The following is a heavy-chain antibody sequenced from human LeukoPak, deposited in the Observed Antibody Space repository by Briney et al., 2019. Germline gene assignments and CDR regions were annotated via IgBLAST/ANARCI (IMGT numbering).Heavy chain of an antibody. D-gene: IGHD4-11*01. CDR2: INSAGSIT. V-gene: IGHV3-74*01. CDR3: ARGDDYSTFDY. CDR1: GFTFSNYW. J-gene: IGHJ4*02. Sequence: GGSLRLSCAASGFTFSNYWMHWVRQGPGKGLVWVPRINSAGSITNYADSVKGRFTISRDNDKNTVYLQMNSLRAEDTAVYYCARGDDYSTFDYSGQGTLVTVSS.